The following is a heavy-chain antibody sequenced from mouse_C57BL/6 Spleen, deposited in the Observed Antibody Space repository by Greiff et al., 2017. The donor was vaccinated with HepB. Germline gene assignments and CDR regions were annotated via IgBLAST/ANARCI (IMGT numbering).Heavy chain of an antibody. CDR1: GYTFTSYW. Sequence: VQLQQPGAELVRPGTSVKLSCKASGYTFTSYWMHWVKQRPGQGLEWIGVIDPSDSYTNYNQKFKGKATLTVDTSSSTAYMQLSSLTSEDSAVYYCARGYYYGSSSYYFDYWGQGTTLTVSS. V-gene: IGHV1-59*01. J-gene: IGHJ2*01. CDR3: ARGYYYGSSSYYFDY. CDR2: IDPSDSYT. D-gene: IGHD1-1*01.